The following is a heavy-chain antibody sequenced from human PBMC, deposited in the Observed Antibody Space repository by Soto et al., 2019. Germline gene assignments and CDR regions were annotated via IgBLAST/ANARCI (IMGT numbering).Heavy chain of an antibody. Sequence: QVQLVESGGGVVQPGRSLRLSCAASGFTFSSYGMHWVRQAPGKGLEWVAVIWYDGSNKYYADSVKGRFTISRDNSKNTLYLQMNSLRAEDTAVYYCARPGENGPFDYWGRGTLVTVSS. V-gene: IGHV3-33*01. J-gene: IGHJ4*02. D-gene: IGHD3-10*01. CDR2: IWYDGSNK. CDR3: ARPGENGPFDY. CDR1: GFTFSSYG.